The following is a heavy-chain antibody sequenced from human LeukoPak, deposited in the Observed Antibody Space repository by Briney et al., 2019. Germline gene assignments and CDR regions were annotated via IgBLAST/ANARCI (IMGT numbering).Heavy chain of an antibody. Sequence: SQTLSLTCTVSGGSISSGSYYWSWIRQPAGKGLEWIGRIHTSGSTNYNPSLKSRVTISVDTSKNQFSLKLSSVTAADTAVYYCARGSPSRYMDVWGKGTTVTVSS. J-gene: IGHJ6*03. CDR2: IHTSGST. CDR1: GGSISSGSYY. CDR3: ARGSPSRYMDV. V-gene: IGHV4-61*02.